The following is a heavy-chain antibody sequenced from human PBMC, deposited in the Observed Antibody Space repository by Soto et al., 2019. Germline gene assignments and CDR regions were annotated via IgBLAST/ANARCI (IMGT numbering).Heavy chain of an antibody. D-gene: IGHD2-15*01. CDR3: TTDSWNYYYGMDV. CDR1: GFPFRNAW. CDR2: IKSKTDGGTT. V-gene: IGHV3-15*07. Sequence: GALSLSSAGSGFPFRNAWGNWVRPAPGKGLEWVGRIKSKTDGGTTDYAAPVNGRFTISRDDSKNTLYLQMNSLKTEDTAVYYCTTDSWNYYYGMDVWGQGTTVTVSS. J-gene: IGHJ6*02.